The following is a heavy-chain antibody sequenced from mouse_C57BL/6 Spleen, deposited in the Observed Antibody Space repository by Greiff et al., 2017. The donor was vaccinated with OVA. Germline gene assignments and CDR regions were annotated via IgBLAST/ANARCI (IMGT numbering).Heavy chain of an antibody. Sequence: VQLQQPGAELVMPGASVKLSCKASGYTFTSYWMHWVKQRPGQGLEWIGEIDPSDSYTNYNQKFKGKSTLTVDKSSSTAYMQLSSLTSEDSAVYYCARYYLYAMDYWGQGTSVTVSS. CDR3: ARYYLYAMDY. CDR1: GYTFTSYW. V-gene: IGHV1-69*01. D-gene: IGHD5-5*01. CDR2: IDPSDSYT. J-gene: IGHJ4*01.